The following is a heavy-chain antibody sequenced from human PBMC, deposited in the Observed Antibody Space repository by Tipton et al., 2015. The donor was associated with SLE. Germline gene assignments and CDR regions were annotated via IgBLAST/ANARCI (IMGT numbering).Heavy chain of an antibody. CDR2: ISGSGGST. Sequence: SLRLSCAASGFTFSSYAMSWVRQAPGKGLEWVSAISGSGGSTYYADSVKGQFTISRDNSKNTLYLQMNSLRAEDTAVYYCAKGSGRDYYYYGMDVWGQGTTVTVSS. CDR3: AKGSGRDYYYYGMDV. V-gene: IGHV3-23*01. CDR1: GFTFSSYA. J-gene: IGHJ6*02. D-gene: IGHD3-10*01.